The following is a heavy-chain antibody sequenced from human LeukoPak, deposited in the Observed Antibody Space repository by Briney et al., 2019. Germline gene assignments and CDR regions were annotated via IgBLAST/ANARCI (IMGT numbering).Heavy chain of an antibody. Sequence: GGSLRLSCVSSGFTFKSYAMNWVRQAPGKGLERVSTINWSSGNIGYADSVKGRFTISRDNAKNSLFLQMNSLRTEDTALYYCAKGGHPTRYYYGMDVWGQGTTVTVSS. V-gene: IGHV3-9*01. D-gene: IGHD2-15*01. CDR2: INWSSGNI. CDR3: AKGGHPTRYYYGMDV. CDR1: GFTFKSYA. J-gene: IGHJ6*02.